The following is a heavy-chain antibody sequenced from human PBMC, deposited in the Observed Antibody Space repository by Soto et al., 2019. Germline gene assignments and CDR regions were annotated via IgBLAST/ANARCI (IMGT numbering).Heavy chain of an antibody. CDR2: INHSGNT. D-gene: IGHD6-19*01. V-gene: IGHV4-34*01. Sequence: QVQLQLWGAGLLKPSESLSLTCAVYGGSFSDFYWTWIRQLPGKGLEWIGEINHSGNTNYNPSLNGRVAISVDTSKNQFSLYLGSVTAADTAVYYCGPRGAVADPRGYWGQGTLVTVSS. CDR1: GGSFSDFY. J-gene: IGHJ4*02. CDR3: GPRGAVADPRGY.